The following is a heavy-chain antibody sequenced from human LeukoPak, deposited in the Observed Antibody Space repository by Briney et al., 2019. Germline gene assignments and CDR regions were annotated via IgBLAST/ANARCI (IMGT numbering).Heavy chain of an antibody. CDR2: MNPNSGNT. CDR1: RYTFTTYD. D-gene: IGHD5-18*01. V-gene: IGHV1-8*01. Sequence: ASVTVSCKASRYTFTTYDINSLRQATGQGLEWMGWMNPNSGNTRYAQKFQGRVTMTRNTSISTAFMELSGLRSEDTAVYFCARRNTAMVAGLDYWGQGSLVTVSS. CDR3: ARRNTAMVAGLDY. J-gene: IGHJ4*02.